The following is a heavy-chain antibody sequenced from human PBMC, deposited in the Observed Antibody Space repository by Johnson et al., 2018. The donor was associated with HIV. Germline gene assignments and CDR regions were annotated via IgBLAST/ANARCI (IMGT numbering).Heavy chain of an antibody. CDR2: ISYDGSNK. D-gene: IGHD3-3*01. J-gene: IGHJ3*02. CDR1: GFTFSSYG. Sequence: QVQLVESGGGVVQPGRSLRLSCAASGFTFSSYGMHWVRQAPGKGLEWVAVISYDGSNKNYADSVTGRFTISRDNSKSTLYLQMNSLRAEDTAVYYCAKAKTVARIAIFFDIWGQGTMVTVSS. CDR3: AKAKTVARIAIFFDI. V-gene: IGHV3-30*18.